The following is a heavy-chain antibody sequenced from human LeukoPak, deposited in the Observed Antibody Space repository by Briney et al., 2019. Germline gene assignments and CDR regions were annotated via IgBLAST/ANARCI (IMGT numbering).Heavy chain of an antibody. CDR1: GFSFSNYV. CDR3: ARSFFQWNYGSCLDS. Sequence: PGGSLRLSCAASGFSFSNYVMQWVRQVPGKGLEWVALIAHDGSNKYYADSVKGRFTISGDNSRSTLYLQMNSLRPEDTAVYSCARSFFQWNYGSCLDSWGQGTLVTVSS. D-gene: IGHD1-7*01. J-gene: IGHJ4*02. CDR2: IAHDGSNK. V-gene: IGHV3-30*03.